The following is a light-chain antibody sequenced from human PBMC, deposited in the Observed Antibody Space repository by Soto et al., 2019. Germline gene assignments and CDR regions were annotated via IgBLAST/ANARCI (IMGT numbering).Light chain of an antibody. CDR2: LNSDGSH. CDR3: QTWGTGIRV. CDR1: SGHSTYA. Sequence: QPVLSQSPSASASLGASVKLTCTLSSGHSTYAIAWHQQQSEKGPRYLMKLNSDGSHTKGDGIPDRFSGSSSGAERYLTISSLQSDDEADYYCQTWGTGIRVFGGGTKLTVL. V-gene: IGLV4-69*01. J-gene: IGLJ3*02.